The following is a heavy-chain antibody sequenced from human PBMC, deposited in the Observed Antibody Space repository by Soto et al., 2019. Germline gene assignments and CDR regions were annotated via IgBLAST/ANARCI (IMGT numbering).Heavy chain of an antibody. CDR3: ARDRAGRVYYYGMDV. Sequence: QVQLVESGGGVVQPGRSLRLSCAASGFTFNNYGMHWVRQAPGKGLEWVAIIWYDGSDRYYADSVKGRFTISRDNSESTLFLQMNSLRAEDTAVYYCARDRAGRVYYYGMDVWGQGTTVTVPS. CDR1: GFTFNNYG. CDR2: IWYDGSDR. J-gene: IGHJ6*02. V-gene: IGHV3-33*01.